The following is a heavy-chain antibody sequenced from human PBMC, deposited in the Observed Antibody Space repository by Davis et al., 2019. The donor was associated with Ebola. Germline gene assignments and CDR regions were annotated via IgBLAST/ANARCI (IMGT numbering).Heavy chain of an antibody. CDR2: INHSGST. D-gene: IGHD7-27*01. V-gene: IGHV4-34*01. CDR3: ATLPGGPGV. J-gene: IGHJ4*02. CDR1: GGSFSGYY. Sequence: MPSETLSLTCAVYGGSFSGYYWSWIRQPPGKGLEWIGEINHSGSTNYNPSLKSRVTISVDTSKNQFSLKLSSVTAADTAVYYCATLPGGPGVWGQGTLVTVSS.